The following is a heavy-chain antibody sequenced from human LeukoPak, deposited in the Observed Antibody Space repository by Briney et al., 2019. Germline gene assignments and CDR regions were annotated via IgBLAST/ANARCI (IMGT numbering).Heavy chain of an antibody. CDR1: GFTFSDYY. CDR2: ISSSGSTI. J-gene: IGHJ4*02. D-gene: IGHD3-10*01. Sequence: PGGSLRLSCAASGFTFSDYYMSWIRQAPGKGLEWVSYISSSGSTIYYADSVKGRFTISRDNAKNSLYLQMNSLRAEDTALYYCARDRDYYGSGSYGGYWGQGTLVTVSS. V-gene: IGHV3-11*01. CDR3: ARDRDYYGSGSYGGY.